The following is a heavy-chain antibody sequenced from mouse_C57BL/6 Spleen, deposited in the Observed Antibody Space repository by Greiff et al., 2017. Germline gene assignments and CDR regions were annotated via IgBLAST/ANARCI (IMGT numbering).Heavy chain of an antibody. Sequence: VKLQQSGAELMKPGASVKLSCKATGYTFTGYWIEWVKQRPGHGLEWIGEILPGSGSTNYNEKFKGKATFTADTSSNTAYMQLSSLTTEDSAIYYCARKDSSGRYYAMDYWGQGTSVTVSS. CDR1: GYTFTGYW. J-gene: IGHJ4*01. CDR3: ARKDSSGRYYAMDY. V-gene: IGHV1-9*01. D-gene: IGHD3-2*02. CDR2: ILPGSGST.